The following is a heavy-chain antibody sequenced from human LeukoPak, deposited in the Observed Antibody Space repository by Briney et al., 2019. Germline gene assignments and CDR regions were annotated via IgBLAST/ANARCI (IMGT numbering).Heavy chain of an antibody. J-gene: IGHJ4*02. CDR1: GFTFSSYA. CDR2: ISGSGGST. D-gene: IGHD3-10*01. V-gene: IGHV3-23*01. CDR3: AKYIYYYGSGSPLFDY. Sequence: GGSLRLSCAASGFTFSSYAMSWVRQAPGKGLEWVSAISGSGGSTYYADSVKGRFTISRDNSKNTLYLQMNSLRAEDTAVYYCAKYIYYYGSGSPLFDYWGQGTLVTVSS.